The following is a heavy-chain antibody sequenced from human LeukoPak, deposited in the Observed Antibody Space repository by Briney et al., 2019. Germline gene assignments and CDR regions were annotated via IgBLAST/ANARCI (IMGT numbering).Heavy chain of an antibody. J-gene: IGHJ4*02. V-gene: IGHV7-4-1*02. CDR3: ARGYDTTGYFSY. D-gene: IGHD3-22*01. Sequence: WVRQAPGXGXXWMGWIDTNTGNPKYAQSFMGRVVFSLERSGSTAYLQISSLKAEDTAVYYCARGYDTTGYFSYWGQGTLVTVSS. CDR2: IDTNTGNP.